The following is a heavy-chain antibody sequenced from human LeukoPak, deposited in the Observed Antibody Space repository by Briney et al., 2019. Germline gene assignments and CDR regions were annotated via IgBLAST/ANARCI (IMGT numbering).Heavy chain of an antibody. CDR2: IRSKAYGGTT. CDR3: TRAVYSSGWYSLYYYYYYMDV. V-gene: IGHV3-49*04. CDR1: GFTFGDYA. J-gene: IGHJ6*03. Sequence: GGSLRLSCTASGFTFGDYAMSWVRQAPGKGLEWVGFIRSKAYGGTTEYAASVKGRFTISRDDSKSIAYLQMNSLKTEVTAVYYCTRAVYSSGWYSLYYYYYYMDVWGKGTTVTISS. D-gene: IGHD6-19*01.